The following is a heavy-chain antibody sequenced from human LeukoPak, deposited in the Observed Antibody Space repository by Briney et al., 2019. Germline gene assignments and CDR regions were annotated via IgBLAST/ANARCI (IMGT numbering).Heavy chain of an antibody. J-gene: IGHJ4*02. CDR1: GFTFSSYA. CDR2: ISYDGSNK. D-gene: IGHD3-3*01. CDR3: ARGGITIFGVVIRPGIFDH. Sequence: GGSLRLSCAASGFTFSSYAMHWVRQAPGKGLEWVAVISYDGSNKYYADSVKGRFTISRDNSKNTLYLQMNSLRAEDTAVYYCARGGITIFGVVIRPGIFDHWGQGTLVTVSS. V-gene: IGHV3-30-3*01.